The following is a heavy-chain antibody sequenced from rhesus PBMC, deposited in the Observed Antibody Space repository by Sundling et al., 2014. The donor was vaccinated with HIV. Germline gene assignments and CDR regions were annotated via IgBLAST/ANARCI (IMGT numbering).Heavy chain of an antibody. CDR3: ARDVDYGNHLRF. V-gene: IGHV4-122*02. J-gene: IGHJ4*01. CDR1: GGSISGGSG. Sequence: QVQLQESGPGLVKPSETLSLTCTVSGGSISGGSGWSWIRQPPGKGLEWLGYITYSGNTRYNPSLKSRVTILRDTSKNQFSLKLTSVTAADTAVYYCARDVDYGNHLRFWGQGVLVTVSS. D-gene: IGHD4-35*01. CDR2: ITYSGNT.